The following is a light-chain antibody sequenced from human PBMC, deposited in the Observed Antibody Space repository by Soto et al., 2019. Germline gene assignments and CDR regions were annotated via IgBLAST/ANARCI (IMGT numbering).Light chain of an antibody. V-gene: IGKV4-1*01. CDR3: HQVYSIPIT. CDR1: QSVLYTSNNKNH. CDR2: WSS. Sequence: DIVMTQSPDSLAVSLGERATINCKSSQSVLYTSNNKNHLAWYQQKPGQPPKLLIYWSSTRESGVPDRFSGSGSGKDVTLTISSLQAEDVAVYYCHQVYSIPITFGPGTKVDIK. J-gene: IGKJ3*01.